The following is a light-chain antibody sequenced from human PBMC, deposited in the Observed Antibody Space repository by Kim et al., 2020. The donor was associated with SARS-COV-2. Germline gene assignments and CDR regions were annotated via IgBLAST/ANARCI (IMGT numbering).Light chain of an antibody. V-gene: IGKV1-5*03. J-gene: IGKJ2*01. CDR2: KAS. Sequence: IQMTQSPSTLSASLGDRVTITCRASQNINTWLAWYQQKPGNAPKLLIYKASSLQSGVPSRFSGSGSGTEFTLTISGLQPDDFATYYCQQYSMSYTFGQRTKLEI. CDR3: QQYSMSYT. CDR1: QNINTW.